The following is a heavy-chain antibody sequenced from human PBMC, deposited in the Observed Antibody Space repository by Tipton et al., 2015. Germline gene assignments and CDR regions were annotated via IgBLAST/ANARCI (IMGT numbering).Heavy chain of an antibody. J-gene: IGHJ4*02. CDR3: ATVSYYFDY. CDR2: IKQDGTEK. CDR1: GFTFSSYW. V-gene: IGHV3-7*01. Sequence: GSLRLSCVDSGFTFSSYWMSWVRQAPGKGLEWVANIKQDGTEKHYLGSVKGRFTISRDNAKKSLYLQMNSLRAEDTAVYYCATVSYYFDYWGQGTLVIVSS.